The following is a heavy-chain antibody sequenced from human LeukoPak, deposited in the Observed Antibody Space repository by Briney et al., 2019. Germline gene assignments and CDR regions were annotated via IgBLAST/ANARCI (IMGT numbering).Heavy chain of an antibody. CDR2: IYTSGST. CDR3: VRASDCSGGSCGLWFDP. V-gene: IGHV4-61*02. CDR1: GGSISSGSYY. Sequence: SQTLSLTCTVSGGSISSGSYYWSWIRQPAGKGLEWIGRIYTSGSTNYNPSLKSRVTISVDTSKNQFSLKLSSVTAADTAVYYCVRASDCSGGSCGLWFDPWGQGTLVTVSS. J-gene: IGHJ5*02. D-gene: IGHD2-15*01.